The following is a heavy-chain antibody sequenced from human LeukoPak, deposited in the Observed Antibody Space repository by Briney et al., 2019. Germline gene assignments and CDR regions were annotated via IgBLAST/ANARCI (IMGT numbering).Heavy chain of an antibody. J-gene: IGHJ4*02. CDR3: AKVVLLVSDYDGGFDY. CDR1: GFTFSSYG. V-gene: IGHV3-30*02. D-gene: IGHD3-10*01. CDR2: IRYDGSNK. Sequence: PGGSLRLSCAASGFTFSSYGMHWVRQAPGKGLEWVAFIRYDGSNKYYADSVKGRFTISRDNSKNTLYRQMNSLRAEDTAVYYCAKVVLLVSDYDGGFDYWGQGTLVTVSS.